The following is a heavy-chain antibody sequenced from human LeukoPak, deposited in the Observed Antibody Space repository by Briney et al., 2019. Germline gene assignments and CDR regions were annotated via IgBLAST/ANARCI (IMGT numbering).Heavy chain of an antibody. CDR3: ARGAGGYDWNDAFDI. D-gene: IGHD5-12*01. J-gene: IGHJ3*02. CDR2: ITSSSSFI. V-gene: IGHV3-21*01. CDR1: GLTFSGYD. Sequence: GGSLRLSCSASGLTFSGYDMHWVRQAPGKGLERVSSITSSSSFIYYADSVKGRFTISRDNARNSLYLQMNSLRAEDTAVYYCARGAGGYDWNDAFDIWGQGTMVTVSS.